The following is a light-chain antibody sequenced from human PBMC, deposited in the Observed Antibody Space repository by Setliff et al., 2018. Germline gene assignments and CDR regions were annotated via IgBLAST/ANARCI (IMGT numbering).Light chain of an antibody. CDR1: QSVLYSSNNKNY. CDR2: WAC. J-gene: IGKJ1*01. V-gene: IGKV4-1*01. Sequence: DIVMTQSPDSLAVSLGERATINCKSSQSVLYSSNNKNYLAWYQQKPGQPPKLLIYWACTRESGVPDRFSGSGSGTDFTLTISSLQAEDVAVYYCQQYYSTPPTFGQGTKVDIK. CDR3: QQYYSTPPT.